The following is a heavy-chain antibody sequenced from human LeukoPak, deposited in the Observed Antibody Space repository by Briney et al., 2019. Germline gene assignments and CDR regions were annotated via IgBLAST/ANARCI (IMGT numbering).Heavy chain of an antibody. V-gene: IGHV4-34*01. J-gene: IGHJ6*03. CDR3: ARLTGYSSSWPYYYYYMDV. D-gene: IGHD6-13*01. CDR2: INHSGST. CDR1: GGSFSGYY. Sequence: PSQTLSLTCAVYGGSFSGYYWSWIRQPPGKGPEWIGEINHSGSTNYNPSLKSRVTISVDTSKNQFSLKLSSVTAADTAVYYCARLTGYSSSWPYYYYYMDVWGKGTTVTVSS.